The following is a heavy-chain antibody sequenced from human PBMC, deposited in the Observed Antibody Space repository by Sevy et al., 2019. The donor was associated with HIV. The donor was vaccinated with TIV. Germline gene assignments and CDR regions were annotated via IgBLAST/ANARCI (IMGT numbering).Heavy chain of an antibody. V-gene: IGHV1-18*01. Sequence: ASVKVSCKASGYTFTSYGISWVRQAPGQGLEGMGWISAYNGNTNYAQKLQGRGTMTTDTSTSTAYMELRSLRSDDTAVYYCARDRSYYGSGSYDYYYYYGMDVWGQGTTVTVSS. CDR2: ISAYNGNT. D-gene: IGHD3-10*01. J-gene: IGHJ6*02. CDR1: GYTFTSYG. CDR3: ARDRSYYGSGSYDYYYYYGMDV.